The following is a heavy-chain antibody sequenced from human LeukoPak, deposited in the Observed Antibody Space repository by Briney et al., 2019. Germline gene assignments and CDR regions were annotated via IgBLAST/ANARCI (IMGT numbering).Heavy chain of an antibody. CDR3: ARRPDSLGAFDI. Sequence: PGGSLRLSCGASGFTFSNYGMHWVRQAPGKGLEWVAVISYDGSKKYHADSVKGRFTISRDNSKNTLYLQMNSLRAEDTAVYYCARRPDSLGAFDIWGQGTMVTVSS. V-gene: IGHV3-30*03. D-gene: IGHD7-27*01. CDR2: ISYDGSKK. J-gene: IGHJ3*02. CDR1: GFTFSNYG.